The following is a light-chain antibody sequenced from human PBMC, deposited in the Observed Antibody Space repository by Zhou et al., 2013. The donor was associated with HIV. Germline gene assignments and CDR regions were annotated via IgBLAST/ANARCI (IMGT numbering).Light chain of an antibody. V-gene: IGLV2-14*01. CDR2: DVS. J-gene: IGLJ3*02. Sequence: QSALTQPASVSGSPGQSITISCTGTSSDVGGYNYVSWYQQHPGKAPKLMIYDVSKRPSGVSNRFSGSKSGNTASLTISGLQAEDEADYYCSSYTSSNNWVFGGGTKADR. CDR1: SSDVGGYNY. CDR3: SSYTSSNNWV.